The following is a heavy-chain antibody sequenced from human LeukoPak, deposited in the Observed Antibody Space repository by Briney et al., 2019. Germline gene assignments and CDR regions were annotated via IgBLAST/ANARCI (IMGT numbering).Heavy chain of an antibody. CDR2: IYYTGST. CDR1: GGSISSDGYY. V-gene: IGHV4-31*03. D-gene: IGHD4-17*01. CDR3: ARAGRLRGSDY. Sequence: PSETLSLTCTVSGGSISSDGYYWSWIRQHPGKGLEWIGYIYYTGSTYYNPSLKSRVIISVDTSKNQFSLKLSSVTAADTAVYYCARAGRLRGSDYWGQGTLVTVSS. J-gene: IGHJ4*02.